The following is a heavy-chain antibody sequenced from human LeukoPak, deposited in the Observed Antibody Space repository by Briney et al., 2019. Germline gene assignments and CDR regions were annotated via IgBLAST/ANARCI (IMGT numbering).Heavy chain of an antibody. CDR2: IKQDESEK. Sequence: GGSLRLSCAASGFTFKSYWMSWVRQAPGKGLKWVANIKQDESEKYYVDSVKGRFTISRDNANNSLYLQMNSLRAEDTAVYYCARDQGEEFDFWGQGTLVTVSS. CDR3: ARDQGEEFDF. V-gene: IGHV3-7*01. CDR1: GFTFKSYW. J-gene: IGHJ4*02. D-gene: IGHD3-16*01.